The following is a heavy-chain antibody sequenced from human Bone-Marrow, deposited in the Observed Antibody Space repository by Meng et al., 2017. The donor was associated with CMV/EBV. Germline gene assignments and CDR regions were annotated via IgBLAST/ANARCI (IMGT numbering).Heavy chain of an antibody. Sequence: SETLSLTCTVSGYSISSGYYWGWIRQPPGKGLEWIGSIYHSGSTYYNPSLKSRVTISVDTSKNQFSLKLSSVTAADAAVYYCARDLNRAYSYYGMDVWGQGTTVTVSS. D-gene: IGHD1-14*01. V-gene: IGHV4-38-2*02. CDR1: GYSISSGYY. CDR2: IYHSGST. CDR3: ARDLNRAYSYYGMDV. J-gene: IGHJ6*02.